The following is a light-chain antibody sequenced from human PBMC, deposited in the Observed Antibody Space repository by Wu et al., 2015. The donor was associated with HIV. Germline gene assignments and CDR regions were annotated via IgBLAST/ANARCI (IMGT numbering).Light chain of an antibody. CDR2: AAS. Sequence: DIQMTQSPSSLSASVGDRVTITCRASQSITNYLNWYQQKPGKAPKLLMYAASSLHSGVPSRFSGSGSGTDFTLTISSLQPEDFATYYCQQSFHTPLTFGGGTKVEIK. CDR1: QSITNY. CDR3: QQSFHTPLT. V-gene: IGKV1-39*01. J-gene: IGKJ4*01.